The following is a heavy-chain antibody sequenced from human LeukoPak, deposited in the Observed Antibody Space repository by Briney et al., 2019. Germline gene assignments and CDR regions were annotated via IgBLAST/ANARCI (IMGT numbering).Heavy chain of an antibody. CDR3: ARDITIPSGGFDP. J-gene: IGHJ5*02. CDR1: GVSISSGTHY. V-gene: IGHV4-39*07. Sequence: PSETLSLTCTVSGVSISSGTHYWGWVRQPPGKGLEWIGNIYYTGTPFYNPSLKSRVTISVDKSKNQFSLKLSSVTAADTAVYYCARDITIPSGGFDPWGQGTLVTVSS. D-gene: IGHD3-9*01. CDR2: IYYTGTP.